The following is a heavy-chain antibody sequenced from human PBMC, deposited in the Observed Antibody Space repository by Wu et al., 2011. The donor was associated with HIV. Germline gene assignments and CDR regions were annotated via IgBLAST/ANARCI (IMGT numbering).Heavy chain of an antibody. CDR2: IVPVFGST. Sequence: QVQLVQSGAGVKKPGSSVKVSCKASGGTFSSYAINWVRQAPGRGLEWMGAIVPVFGSTNYAQNFQGRLTITTEPSASTNYYLELRGLRPEDTAIYYCAREVGRGVNDVSGMDVWGQGTTDHRLL. CDR3: AREVGRGVNDVSGMDV. CDR1: GGTFSSYA. D-gene: IGHD3-16*01. V-gene: IGHV1-69*05. J-gene: IGHJ6*02.